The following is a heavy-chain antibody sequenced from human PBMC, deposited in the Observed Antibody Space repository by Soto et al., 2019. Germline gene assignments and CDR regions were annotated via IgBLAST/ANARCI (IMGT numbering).Heavy chain of an antibody. CDR1: GCTFTSYA. J-gene: IGHJ5*02. D-gene: IGHD2-2*01. V-gene: IGHV1-3*01. CDR3: ARPPLGYCSTTRCPNWFDP. CDR2: INAGNGNT. Sequence: ASVKVSCKASGCTFTSYAMHWVRQAPVQRLEWMGWINAGNGNTKYSQKFQGGVTITRDTSASTAYMELSSLRSEDTAVYYCARPPLGYCSTTRCPNWFDPWGQGTLVTVSS.